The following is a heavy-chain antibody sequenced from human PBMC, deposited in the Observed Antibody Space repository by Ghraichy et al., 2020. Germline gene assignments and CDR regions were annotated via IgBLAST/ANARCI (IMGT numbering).Heavy chain of an antibody. J-gene: IGHJ6*02. CDR1: GGSISSYY. CDR2: IYTSGST. CDR3: ARGAGDSSYLYYYYYGMDV. V-gene: IGHV4-4*07. Sequence: LETLSLTCTVSGGSISSYYWSWIRQPAGKGLEWIGRIYTSGSTNYNPSLKSRVTMSVDTSKNQFSLKLSSVTAADTAVYYCARGAGDSSYLYYYYYGMDVWGQGTTVTVSS. D-gene: IGHD6-19*01.